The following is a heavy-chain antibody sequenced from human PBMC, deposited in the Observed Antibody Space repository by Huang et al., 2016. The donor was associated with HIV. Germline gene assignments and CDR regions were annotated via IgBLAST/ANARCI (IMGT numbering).Heavy chain of an antibody. CDR1: GFTFSSYA. D-gene: IGHD3-10*01. CDR2: ISGSGVST. V-gene: IGHV3-23*01. J-gene: IGHJ4*02. Sequence: VQLLESGGGLVQPGGSRRLSCAASGFTFSSYAMSWVRQARGKGLEWVATISGSGVSTYHADSVKGRFTTSRENSEKRLYLQMHTLRAEDTAVYYCAKGEFVGESYFDQWGQGTLVTVSS. CDR3: AKGEFVGESYFDQ.